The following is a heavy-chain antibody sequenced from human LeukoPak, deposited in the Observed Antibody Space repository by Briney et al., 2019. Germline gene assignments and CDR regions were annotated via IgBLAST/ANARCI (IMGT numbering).Heavy chain of an antibody. CDR1: GFTFSSYS. D-gene: IGHD2-21*01. CDR2: ISSSSSTI. V-gene: IGHV3-48*01. J-gene: IGHJ3*02. Sequence: GGSLRLSCAASGFTFSSYSMNWVRQAPGKGLEWVSYISSSSSTIYYADSVKGRFTISRDNAKNPLYLQMNSLRAEDTAVYYCARDPVASSLVAFDIWGQGTMVTVSS. CDR3: ARDPVASSLVAFDI.